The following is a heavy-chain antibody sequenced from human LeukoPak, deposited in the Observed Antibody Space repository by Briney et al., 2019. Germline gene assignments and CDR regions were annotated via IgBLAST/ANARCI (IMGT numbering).Heavy chain of an antibody. V-gene: IGHV3-33*06. CDR2: IWYDGSKK. Sequence: GGSLRLSCATSGFAFSSYAMYWVRQAPGKGLEWVAVIWYDGSKKYYADSVKGRFTISRDNSKNTLDLQMNSLRVEDTAVYYCAKDEGVGSWGNTWGLIYWGQGSLVTVSS. D-gene: IGHD6-6*01. CDR3: AKDEGVGSWGNTWGLIY. CDR1: GFAFSSYA. J-gene: IGHJ4*02.